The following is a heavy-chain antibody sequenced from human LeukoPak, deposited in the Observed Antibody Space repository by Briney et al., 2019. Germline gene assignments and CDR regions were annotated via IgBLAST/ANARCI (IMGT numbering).Heavy chain of an antibody. J-gene: IGHJ5*02. CDR3: ARQRYYGSGSYSLNWFDP. CDR1: GGSISSYY. V-gene: IGHV4-59*08. CDR2: LHYSGST. Sequence: SETLSLTCTVSGGSISSYYWSWIRQAPGKGPEWIGYLHYSGSTNYNPSLESRVTISVDTSKNQFSLRLSSVTAADTAVYYCARQRYYGSGSYSLNWFDPWGQGTLVTVSS. D-gene: IGHD3-10*01.